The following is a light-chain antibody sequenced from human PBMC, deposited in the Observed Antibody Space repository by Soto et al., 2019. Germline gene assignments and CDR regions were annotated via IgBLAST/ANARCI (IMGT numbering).Light chain of an antibody. CDR3: RSYASSLSGWV. Sequence: QSVLTQPPSVSGAPGQTVTISCTGTSTNIGADNDVPWYQQHPGTAPKLIVHGITDRPSGVPDRFSGSKSGNSASLAISGLQAEDEADYYCRSYASSLSGWVFGGGTKLTVL. CDR1: STNIGADND. J-gene: IGLJ3*02. V-gene: IGLV1-40*01. CDR2: GIT.